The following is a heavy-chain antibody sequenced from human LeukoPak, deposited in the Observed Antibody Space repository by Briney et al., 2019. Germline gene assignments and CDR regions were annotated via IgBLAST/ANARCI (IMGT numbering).Heavy chain of an antibody. J-gene: IGHJ5*02. CDR1: GFTFSSYA. D-gene: IGHD3-22*01. CDR2: ISYDGSNK. V-gene: IGHV3-30*04. CDR3: ARDLSLASNYHDSSGSILTGS. Sequence: PGRSLRLSCAASGFTFSSYAMHWVRQAPGKGLEWVGVISYDGSNKYYADSVKGRFTISRDNSKNTLYLQMNSLRAEDTAVYYCARDLSLASNYHDSSGSILTGSWGQGTLVTVSS.